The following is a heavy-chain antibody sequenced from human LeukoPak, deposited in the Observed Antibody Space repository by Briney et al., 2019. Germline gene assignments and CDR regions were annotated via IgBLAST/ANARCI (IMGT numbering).Heavy chain of an antibody. V-gene: IGHV4-39*01. CDR3: ARQPHSCGPDYYYYYMDL. CDR1: GGSVHSYDHY. J-gene: IGHJ6*03. Sequence: PSETLSLTCTVSGGSVHSYDHYWAWIRQPPGKGLEWMGTIYSSGTTSYNPSLKSRVTISVDTSSNHFYLNLISVTAADTALYYCARQPHSCGPDYYYYYMDLWGTGTTVTVSS. CDR2: IYSSGTT. D-gene: IGHD2-21*01.